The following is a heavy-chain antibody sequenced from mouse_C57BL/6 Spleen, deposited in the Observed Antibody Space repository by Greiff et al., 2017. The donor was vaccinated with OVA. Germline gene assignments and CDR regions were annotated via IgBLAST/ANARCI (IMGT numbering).Heavy chain of an antibody. CDR1: GYTFTSYW. D-gene: IGHD2-12*01. V-gene: IGHV1-50*01. J-gene: IGHJ3*01. Sequence: QVQLQQPGAELVKPGASVKLSCKASGYTFTSYWMQWVKQRPGQGLEWIGEIDPSDSYTNYNQKFKGKATLTVDTSSSTAYMQLSSLTSEDSAVYYCAALPFWGQGTLVTGSA. CDR3: AALPF. CDR2: IDPSDSYT.